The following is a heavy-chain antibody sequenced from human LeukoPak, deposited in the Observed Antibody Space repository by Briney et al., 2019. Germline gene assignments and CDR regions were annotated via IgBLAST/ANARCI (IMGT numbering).Heavy chain of an antibody. CDR3: AKDPRSYRSITMVRGAPGRDY. J-gene: IGHJ4*02. D-gene: IGHD3-10*01. CDR2: ISGSGGST. V-gene: IGHV3-23*01. CDR1: GFTFSSYG. Sequence: GGSLRLSCAASGFTFSSYGMSWVRQAPGKGLEWVSAISGSGGSTYYADSVKGRFTISRDNSKNTLYLQMNSLRAEDTAVYYCAKDPRSYRSITMVRGAPGRDYWGQGTLVTVSS.